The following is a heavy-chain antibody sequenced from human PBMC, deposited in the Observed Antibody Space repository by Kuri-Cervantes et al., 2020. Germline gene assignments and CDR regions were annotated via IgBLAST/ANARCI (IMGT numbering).Heavy chain of an antibody. CDR2: IIPIFGTA. CDR3: ARDAVSATTARVFDY. D-gene: IGHD1-26*01. V-gene: IGHV1-69*13. CDR1: GGTFSSYA. Sequence: SVKVSCKASGGTFSSYAISWVRQAPGQGLEWMGGIIPIFGTANYAQKFQGRVTITADESTSTAYMELSSLRSEDTAVYYCARDAVSATTARVFDYWGQGTLVTVSS. J-gene: IGHJ4*02.